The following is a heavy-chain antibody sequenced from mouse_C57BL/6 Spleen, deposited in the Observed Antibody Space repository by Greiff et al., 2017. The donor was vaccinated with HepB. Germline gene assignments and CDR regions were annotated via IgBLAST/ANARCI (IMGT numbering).Heavy chain of an antibody. CDR2: IYPGSGNT. J-gene: IGHJ3*01. CDR3: ARDYSNFLFAY. Sequence: QVQLQQSGPELVKPGASVKISCKASGYSFTSYYIHWVKQRPGQGLEWIGWIYPGSGNTKYNEKFKGKATLTADTSSSTAYMQLSSLTSEDSAVYYCARDYSNFLFAYWGQGTLVTVSA. V-gene: IGHV1-66*01. CDR1: GYSFTSYY. D-gene: IGHD2-5*01.